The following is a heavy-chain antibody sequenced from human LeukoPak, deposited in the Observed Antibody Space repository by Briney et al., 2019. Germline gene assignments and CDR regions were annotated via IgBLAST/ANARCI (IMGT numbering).Heavy chain of an antibody. J-gene: IGHJ4*02. Sequence: SQTLSLTCDISGDSASSDNVAWYWIRQSPSRGLEWLGRTYYRSMWLQQYAVYVKGRVTINPDTSKNQLSLQRNSVTPDYTAIYYSARWIHVTGLLDYWGEGSLVTVSA. V-gene: IGHV6-1*01. CDR3: ARWIHVTGLLDY. CDR2: TYYRSMWLQ. D-gene: IGHD5-18*01. CDR1: GDSASSDNVA.